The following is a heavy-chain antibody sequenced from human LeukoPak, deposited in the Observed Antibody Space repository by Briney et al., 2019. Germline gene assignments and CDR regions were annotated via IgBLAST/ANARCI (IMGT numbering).Heavy chain of an antibody. CDR1: GFTFSSYW. CDR3: ARSGWPYYFDY. V-gene: IGHV3-74*01. J-gene: IGHJ4*02. Sequence: PGGSLRLSCAPSGFTFSSYWMHWVRQAPGKGLVWVSRIHSDGSSTSYADSVRGRFTISRDDAKSTLCLQMNSLRAEDTAVYYCARSGWPYYFDYWGQGTLVTVSS. CDR2: IHSDGSST. D-gene: IGHD3-22*01.